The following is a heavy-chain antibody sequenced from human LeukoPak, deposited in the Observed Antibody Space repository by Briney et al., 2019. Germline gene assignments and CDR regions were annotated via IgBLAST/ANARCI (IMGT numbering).Heavy chain of an antibody. CDR1: GGSISSSSYY. D-gene: IGHD1-26*01. J-gene: IGHJ5*02. CDR2: IYYSGST. CDR3: ARVTSGSYVWFDP. Sequence: SETLSLTCTVSGGSISSSSYYWGWIRQSPGKGLEWIGSIYYSGSTYYNPSLKSRVTISVDTSKNQFSLKLSSVTAADTAVYYCARVTSGSYVWFDPWGQGTLVTVSS. V-gene: IGHV4-39*07.